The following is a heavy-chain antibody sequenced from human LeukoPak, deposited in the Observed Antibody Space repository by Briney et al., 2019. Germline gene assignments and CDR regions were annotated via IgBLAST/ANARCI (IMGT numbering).Heavy chain of an antibody. D-gene: IGHD3-10*01. J-gene: IGHJ4*02. CDR1: GGSFSGYY. CDR3: ARGPSGYYYGSGSYRY. CDR2: INHSGST. Sequence: SETLSLTCAVYGGSFSGYYWSWIRQPPGKGLEWIGEINHSGSTNYNPSLKSRVTISVDTSKNQFSLKLSSVTAADTAVYYCARGPSGYYYGSGSYRYWGQGTLVTVSS. V-gene: IGHV4-34*01.